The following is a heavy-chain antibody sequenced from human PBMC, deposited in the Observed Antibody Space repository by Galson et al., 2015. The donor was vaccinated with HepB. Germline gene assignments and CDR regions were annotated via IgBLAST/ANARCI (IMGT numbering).Heavy chain of an antibody. Sequence: SLRLSCAASGFPFNNAWMTWVRQAPGMGLEWVGRIKSKTDAETTDYVAPVKGRSTISRDDSKNRLYLQMNSLKTEDTAVYYCTTDVYYSAYWSWLDPWGQGTLVTVSS. CDR1: GFPFNNAW. CDR2: IKSKTDAETT. CDR3: TTDVYYSAYWSWLDP. V-gene: IGHV3-15*01. D-gene: IGHD2-8*02. J-gene: IGHJ5*02.